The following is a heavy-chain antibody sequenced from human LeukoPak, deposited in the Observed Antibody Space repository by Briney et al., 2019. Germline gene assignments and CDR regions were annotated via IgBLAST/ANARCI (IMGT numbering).Heavy chain of an antibody. CDR1: GGSISSGGYS. V-gene: IGHV4-30-2*01. CDR2: IYHSGST. Sequence: SQTLSLTCAVSGGSISSGGYSWSWIRQPPGKGLEWIGYIYHSGSTYYNPSLKSRVTISVDRSKNQFSLKLSSVTAADTAVYYCARFATSLIFGVVKTPNWFDPWGQGTLVTVSS. D-gene: IGHD3-3*01. J-gene: IGHJ5*02. CDR3: ARFATSLIFGVVKTPNWFDP.